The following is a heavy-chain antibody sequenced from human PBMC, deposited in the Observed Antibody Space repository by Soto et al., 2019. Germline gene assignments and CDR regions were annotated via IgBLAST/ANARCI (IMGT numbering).Heavy chain of an antibody. J-gene: IGHJ3*02. CDR2: IGTAGDT. CDR1: GFTFSNYD. V-gene: IGHV3-13*01. Sequence: GSLRLSCAASGFTFSNYDMHWVRQATGKGLEWVSAIGTAGDTYYPGSVKGRFTISRENAKNSLYLQMNSLRAGDTAVYYCARADIVGAFDIWGQGTMVTVSS. CDR3: ARADIVGAFDI. D-gene: IGHD5-12*01.